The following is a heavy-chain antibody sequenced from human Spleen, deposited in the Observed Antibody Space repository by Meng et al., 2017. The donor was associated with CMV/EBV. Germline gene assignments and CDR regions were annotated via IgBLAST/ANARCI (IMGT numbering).Heavy chain of an antibody. V-gene: IGHV4-34*01. D-gene: IGHD5-18*01. Sequence: GSLRLSCAMYGGSFSGYYWTWIRQSPGKGLEWIGEIHHSGSTTYNPSLKSRVTISVDTSKSQFSLKLRSVTAADTTVYYCARGRRYNFGSPRGEIDFWGQGTQVTVSS. J-gene: IGHJ4*02. CDR3: ARGRRYNFGSPRGEIDF. CDR2: IHHSGST. CDR1: GGSFSGYY.